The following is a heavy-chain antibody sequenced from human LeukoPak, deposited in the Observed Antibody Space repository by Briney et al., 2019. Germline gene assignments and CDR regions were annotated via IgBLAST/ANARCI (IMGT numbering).Heavy chain of an antibody. Sequence: PSETLSLTCTVSGDSINSGENYWSWIRQPPGKGLEWIGHIYHSGTTYYNPSLKSRVTISVDTSKNQFSLKLSSVTAADTAVYYCARDNGDGLYGSGSYSRDYWGQGTLVTVSS. J-gene: IGHJ4*02. V-gene: IGHV4-61*08. CDR3: ARDNGDGLYGSGSYSRDY. D-gene: IGHD3-10*01. CDR1: GDSINSGENY. CDR2: IYHSGTT.